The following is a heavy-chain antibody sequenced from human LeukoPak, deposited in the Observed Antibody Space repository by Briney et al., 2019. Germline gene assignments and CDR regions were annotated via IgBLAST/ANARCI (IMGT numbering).Heavy chain of an antibody. J-gene: IGHJ4*02. CDR3: ARGPSSYGYGFDY. CDR1: GFTFSSYS. CDR2: ISSSSSYI. D-gene: IGHD5-18*01. Sequence: PGGSLRLSCAASGFTFSSYSMNWVRQAPGKGLEWVSSISSSSSYIYYADSVKGRFTISRDNAKNSLYLQMNSLRAEDTAVYYCARGPSSYGYGFDYWGQGTLVTVSS. V-gene: IGHV3-21*01.